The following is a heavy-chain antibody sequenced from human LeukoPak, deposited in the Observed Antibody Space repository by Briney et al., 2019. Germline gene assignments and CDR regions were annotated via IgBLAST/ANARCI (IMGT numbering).Heavy chain of an antibody. CDR2: ISGSGGST. CDR1: GFTFSSYG. Sequence: PGGSLRLSCAASGFTFSSYGMSWVRQAPGKGLEWVSAISGSGGSTYYADSVKGRFTISRDNSKNTLYLQMNSLRSEDTAVYYCAGEEYCSSTSCFKSDYYYYYMDVWGKGTTVTISS. J-gene: IGHJ6*03. CDR3: AGEEYCSSTSCFKSDYYYYYMDV. V-gene: IGHV3-23*01. D-gene: IGHD2-2*01.